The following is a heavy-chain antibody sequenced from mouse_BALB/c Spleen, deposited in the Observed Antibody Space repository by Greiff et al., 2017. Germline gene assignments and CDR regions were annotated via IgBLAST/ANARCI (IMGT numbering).Heavy chain of an antibody. CDR2: ISYSGST. Sequence: EVKLVESGPSLVKPSQTLSLACSVTGDSITSGYWNWIRKFPGNKLEYMGYISYSGSTYYNPSLKSRISITRDTSKNQYYLQLNSVTTEDTATYYCASPFYYGNYEVFAYWGQGTLVTVSA. V-gene: IGHV3-8*02. CDR3: ASPFYYGNYEVFAY. J-gene: IGHJ3*01. CDR1: GDSITSGY. D-gene: IGHD2-1*01.